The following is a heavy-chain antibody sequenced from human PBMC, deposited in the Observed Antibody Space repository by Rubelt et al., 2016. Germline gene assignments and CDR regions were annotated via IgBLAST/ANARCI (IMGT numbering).Heavy chain of an antibody. D-gene: IGHD4-17*01. CDR1: GFTFSSYA. V-gene: IGHV3-23*01. CDR2: ISDSGHST. J-gene: IGHJ4*02. CDR3: AKSGSKYGDADFDY. Sequence: EVQLLESGGGLVQPGGSLRLSCAASGFTFSSYAMSWVRQAPGKGLEWVSAISDSGHSTYYADSVKGRFTISRDNSKNTLYLQLNSLRPGDTAVYYCAKSGSKYGDADFDYWGQGTLVTVSS.